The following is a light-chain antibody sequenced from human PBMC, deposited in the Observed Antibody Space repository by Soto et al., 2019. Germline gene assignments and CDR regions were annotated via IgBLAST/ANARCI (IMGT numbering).Light chain of an antibody. V-gene: IGKV1-39*01. CDR2: GAS. Sequence: DIQVTQSPSSLSASVGDRVTITCRASQSINTFLNWYQQRPGKAPNLLIYGASNLQSGVPSRFSGSGSGTDFTLTISSPLPEDFATYCCKQTYTSRPWTFGRGTKVEIK. CDR3: KQTYTSRPWT. J-gene: IGKJ1*01. CDR1: QSINTF.